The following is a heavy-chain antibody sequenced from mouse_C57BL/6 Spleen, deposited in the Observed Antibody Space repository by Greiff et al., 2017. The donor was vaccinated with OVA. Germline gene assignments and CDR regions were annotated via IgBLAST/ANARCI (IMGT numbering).Heavy chain of an antibody. V-gene: IGHV1-82*01. J-gene: IGHJ3*01. CDR2: IYPGDGDT. D-gene: IGHD2-4*01. Sequence: LQESGPELVKPGASVKISCKASGYAFSSSWMNWVKQRPGKGLEWIGRIYPGDGDTNYNGKFKGKATLTADKSSSTAYMQLSSLTSEDSAVYFCARWYDYAWFAYWGQGTLVTVSA. CDR3: ARWYDYAWFAY. CDR1: GYAFSSSW.